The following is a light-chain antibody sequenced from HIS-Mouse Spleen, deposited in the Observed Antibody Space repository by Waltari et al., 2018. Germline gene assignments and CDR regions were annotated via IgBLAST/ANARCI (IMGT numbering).Light chain of an antibody. Sequence: TQSPSTLSASVGDRVTITCRASQSISSWLAWYQQKPGQAPRLLIYDASNRATGIPARFSGSGSGTDFTLTISSLEPEDFAVYYCQQRSNWPPWTFGQGTKVEIK. CDR1: QSISSW. J-gene: IGKJ1*01. CDR2: DAS. CDR3: QQRSNWPPWT. V-gene: IGKV3-11*01.